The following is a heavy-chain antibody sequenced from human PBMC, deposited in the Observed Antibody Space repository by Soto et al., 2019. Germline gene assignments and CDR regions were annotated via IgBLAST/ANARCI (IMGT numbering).Heavy chain of an antibody. CDR1: GFTFTRYS. J-gene: IGHJ4*02. Sequence: EVQLVESGGGLVKPGGSLRLSCAASGFTFTRYSMNWVRQAPGNGLEWVSSISSTTNYIYYGDSMKGRFTISRDNAKNSLYLEMKSLRAKDTAVYYCPSESEDITSNFDSWGQGTLVTVSS. CDR3: PSESEDITSNFDS. V-gene: IGHV3-21*06. CDR2: ISSTTNYI.